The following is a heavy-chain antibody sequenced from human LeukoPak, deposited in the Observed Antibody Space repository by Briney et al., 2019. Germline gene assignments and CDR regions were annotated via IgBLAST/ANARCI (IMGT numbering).Heavy chain of an antibody. D-gene: IGHD3-3*01. CDR2: IIPIFGTA. CDR3: ARRLYYDFWSGYNWFDP. J-gene: IGHJ5*02. CDR1: GGTFSSYA. V-gene: IGHV1-69*13. Sequence: ASVKVSCKASGGTFSSYAISWVRQAPGQGLEWMGGIIPIFGTANYAQKFQGRVTITADESTSTAYMELSSLGSEDTAVYYCARRLYYDFWSGYNWFDPWGQGTLVTVSS.